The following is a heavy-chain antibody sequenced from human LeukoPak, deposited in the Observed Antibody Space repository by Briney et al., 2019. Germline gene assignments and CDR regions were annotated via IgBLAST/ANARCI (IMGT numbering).Heavy chain of an antibody. D-gene: IGHD3-10*01. CDR2: IYYSKST. Sequence: SETLSLTCTVSGGSISSSYWSWIRQPPGRGLEWIGHIYYSKSTTYNPSLKSRLTMSIDTSKNQFSLKLSSVTAADTAVYYCARHYSSGTYPLDSWGQGTLVTVSS. V-gene: IGHV4-59*08. CDR1: GGSISSSY. J-gene: IGHJ4*02. CDR3: ARHYSSGTYPLDS.